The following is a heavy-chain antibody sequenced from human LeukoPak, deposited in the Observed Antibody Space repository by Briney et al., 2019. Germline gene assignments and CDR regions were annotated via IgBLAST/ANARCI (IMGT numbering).Heavy chain of an antibody. J-gene: IGHJ4*02. V-gene: IGHV3-30-3*01. CDR1: GFTFSSFA. CDR3: ARALSQGAGAAVPSAPIDY. D-gene: IGHD2-2*01. Sequence: GGSLSLSCAASGFTFSSFAIHWVRQAPGKGLEWVAVTSYDGSSEYYTDSVKGGFTLSRYNSRSTLYLWSNSLRVADTGLCYCARALSQGAGAAVPSAPIDYWGQGTLVTVSS. CDR2: TSYDGSSE.